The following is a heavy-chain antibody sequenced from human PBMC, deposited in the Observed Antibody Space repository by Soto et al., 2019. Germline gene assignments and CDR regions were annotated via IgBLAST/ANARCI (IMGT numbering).Heavy chain of an antibody. Sequence: ASVKVSCKASGYTFTSYGISWVRQAPGQGLEWVGWISADNGNTNYAQKFQGRVTMTTDTSTSTAYMELRSLRSDDTAVYYCARSYGDYLDAFDFWGQGTMVTVSS. V-gene: IGHV1-18*01. CDR1: GYTFTSYG. J-gene: IGHJ3*01. CDR2: ISADNGNT. D-gene: IGHD4-17*01. CDR3: ARSYGDYLDAFDF.